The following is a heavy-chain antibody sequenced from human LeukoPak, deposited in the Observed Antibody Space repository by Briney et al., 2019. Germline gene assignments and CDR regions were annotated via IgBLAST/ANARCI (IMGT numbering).Heavy chain of an antibody. CDR1: GGSISSGGYY. J-gene: IGHJ4*02. V-gene: IGHV4-30-2*01. CDR2: IYHSGST. CDR3: ARAQLVGATGGPFDY. Sequence: SETLSLTCTVSGGSISSGGYYWSWIRQPPGKGLEWIGYIYHSGSTYYNPSLKSRVTISVDRSKNQFSLKLSSVTAADTAVYYCARAQLVGATGGPFDYWGQGTLVTVSS. D-gene: IGHD1-26*01.